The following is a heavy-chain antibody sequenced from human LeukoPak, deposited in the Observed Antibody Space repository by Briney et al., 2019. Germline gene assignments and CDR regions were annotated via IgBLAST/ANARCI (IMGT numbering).Heavy chain of an antibody. CDR3: AKIPQVSIFGVPNFDD. D-gene: IGHD3-3*01. CDR2: ISFDGSNK. Sequence: GGSLRLSCAASGFTFSSFDMHWVRQAPGKGLEWVAFISFDGSNKYYADSVKGRFTISRDNFKNTLYLQMDSLRAEDTAVYYCAKIPQVSIFGVPNFDDWGRGTLVTVSS. J-gene: IGHJ4*02. V-gene: IGHV3-30*18. CDR1: GFTFSSFD.